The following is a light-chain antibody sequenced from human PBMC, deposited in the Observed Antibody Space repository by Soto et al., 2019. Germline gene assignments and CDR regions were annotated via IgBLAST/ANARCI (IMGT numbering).Light chain of an antibody. CDR3: RSYAVRNTLPV. Sequence: QSALTQPPSASGSPGQSVTISCTGTSSDVGGYNYVSWYQQHPGKAPKLMIYEVSKRPSGVPDRFSGSKSGNTASLTVSGLHAEDEADYYCRSYAVRNTLPVFGGGTNLTVL. J-gene: IGLJ3*02. CDR1: SSDVGGYNY. V-gene: IGLV2-8*01. CDR2: EVS.